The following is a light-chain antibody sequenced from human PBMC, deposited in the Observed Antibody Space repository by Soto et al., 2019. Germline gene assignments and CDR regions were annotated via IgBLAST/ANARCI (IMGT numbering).Light chain of an antibody. V-gene: IGLV4-69*01. CDR2: LNSDGSH. Sequence: QSVLTQSPSASASLGASVKLTCTLSSGHNSYAIAWHQQQPEKGPRYLMNLNSDGSHTKGDGIPDRFSGSSSGAERYLTISSLPSEDEADYYCQTWGTGPAVFGGGTQLTVL. CDR1: SGHNSYA. CDR3: QTWGTGPAV. J-gene: IGLJ7*01.